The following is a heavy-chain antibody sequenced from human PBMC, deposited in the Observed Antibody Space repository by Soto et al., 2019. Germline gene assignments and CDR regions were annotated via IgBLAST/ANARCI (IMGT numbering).Heavy chain of an antibody. Sequence: GGSLRLSCAASGFTFSSYAMSWVRQAPGKGLEWVSVISGSGDSTYYADSVRGRFTISRDNAKNTLYLQMNSLGAEDTAVYYCAGEDTAMGNYWGQGTLVTVSS. CDR3: AGEDTAMGNY. J-gene: IGHJ4*02. V-gene: IGHV3-23*01. D-gene: IGHD5-18*01. CDR1: GFTFSSYA. CDR2: ISGSGDST.